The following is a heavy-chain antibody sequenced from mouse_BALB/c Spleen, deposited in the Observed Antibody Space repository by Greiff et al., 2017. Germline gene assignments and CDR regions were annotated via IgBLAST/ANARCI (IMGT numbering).Heavy chain of an antibody. V-gene: IGHV5-4*02. CDR3: ARDGNLYWYFDV. D-gene: IGHD2-1*01. CDR2: ISDGGSYT. Sequence: EVKLVESGGGLVKPGGSLKLSCAASGFTFSDYYMYWVRQTPEKRLEWVATISDGGSYTYYPDSVKGRFTISRDNAKNNLYLQMSSLKSEDTAMYYCARDGNLYWYFDVWGAGTTVTVSS. J-gene: IGHJ1*01. CDR1: GFTFSDYY.